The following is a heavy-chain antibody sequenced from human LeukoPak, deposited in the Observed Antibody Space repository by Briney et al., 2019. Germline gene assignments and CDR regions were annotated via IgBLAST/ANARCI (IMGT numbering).Heavy chain of an antibody. D-gene: IGHD2-2*01. V-gene: IGHV3-23*01. Sequence: GGSLRLSCAASVFTFSSYGMSWVRQPPGKGLEWVSVIIGSGGTTYYADSVRGRFTISRDNSKNTLYLQMNSLRAEDTAVYYCAKSRPGAGLDYWGQGTLVTVSS. CDR3: AKSRPGAGLDY. CDR1: VFTFSSYG. J-gene: IGHJ4*02. CDR2: IIGSGGTT.